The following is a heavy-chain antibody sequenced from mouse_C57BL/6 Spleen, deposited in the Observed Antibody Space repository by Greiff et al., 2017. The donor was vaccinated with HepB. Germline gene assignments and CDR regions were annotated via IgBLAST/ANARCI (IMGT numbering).Heavy chain of an antibody. CDR2: IYPGDGDT. J-gene: IGHJ3*01. CDR1: GYAFSSSW. V-gene: IGHV1-82*01. D-gene: IGHD2-3*01. CDR3: ARGAIYDGSY. Sequence: VQLVESGPELVKPGASVKISCKASGYAFSSSWMNWVKQRPGQGLEWIGRIYPGDGDTNYNGKFKGKATLTADKSSSTAYMQLSSLTSEDSAVYVCARGAIYDGSYWGQGTLVTAAA.